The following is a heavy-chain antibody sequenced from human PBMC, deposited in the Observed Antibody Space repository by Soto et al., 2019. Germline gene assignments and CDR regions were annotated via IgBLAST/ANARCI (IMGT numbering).Heavy chain of an antibody. D-gene: IGHD2-15*01. V-gene: IGHV3-30*18. CDR1: GFTFSSYG. CDR2: ISYAGSNK. CDR3: AKDYGYCSGGSCYSSGWFDP. J-gene: IGHJ5*02. Sequence: HVHLVESGGGVVQPGRALRLSCAASGFTFSSYGMHWVRQAPGKGLEWVAVISYAGSNKYYADSVKGRFTNSRDTSKNALYLQMNSVRAWDTAVYYCAKDYGYCSGGSCYSSGWFDPWGQGTLGTVSS.